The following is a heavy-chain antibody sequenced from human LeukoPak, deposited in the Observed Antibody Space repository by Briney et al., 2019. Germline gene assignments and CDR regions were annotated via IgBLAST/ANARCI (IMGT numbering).Heavy chain of an antibody. D-gene: IGHD3-10*02. J-gene: IGHJ6*04. CDR3: AELGITMIGGV. CDR2: ISSSGSTI. Sequence: GGALRLSCAASGFTFSSYGMNWVRQAPGKGLEWVSYISSSGSTIYYADSVKGRFTISRDNAKNSLYLQMNSLRAEDTAVYYCAELGITMIGGVWGKGTTVTVSS. V-gene: IGHV3-48*03. CDR1: GFTFSSYG.